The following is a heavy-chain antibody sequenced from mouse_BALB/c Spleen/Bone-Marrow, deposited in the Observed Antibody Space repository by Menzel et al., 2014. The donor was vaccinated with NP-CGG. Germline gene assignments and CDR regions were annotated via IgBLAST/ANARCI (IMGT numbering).Heavy chain of an antibody. CDR3: ARDSFLITRALDY. J-gene: IGHJ4*01. CDR2: IWGDGST. V-gene: IGHV2-6-7*01. D-gene: IGHD2-4*01. CDR1: GFSLTGYG. Sequence: VNVVESGPGLVAPSQSLSITCTVSGFSLTGYGVSWVRQPPGKGLEWLGMIWGDGSTDYNSALKSRLSISKDNSKSQVFLKVNSLQTEDTARYYCARDSFLITRALDYWGQGTSVTVSS.